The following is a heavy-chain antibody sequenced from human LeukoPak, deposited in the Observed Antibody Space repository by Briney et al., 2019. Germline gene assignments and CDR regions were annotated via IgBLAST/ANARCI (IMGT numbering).Heavy chain of an antibody. J-gene: IGHJ3*02. CDR3: ARYTSMVAFHAHGFDI. V-gene: IGHV3-53*01. CDR2: IYSGGSS. CDR1: GFTVSSNY. Sequence: GGSLRLSCAASGFTVSSNYMSWVRQAPGKGLEWVSVIYSGGSSYYADSVKGRFTISRDNSKNTLYLQMNSLRAEDTAVYYCARYTSMVAFHAHGFDIWGQGTMVTVSS. D-gene: IGHD5-18*01.